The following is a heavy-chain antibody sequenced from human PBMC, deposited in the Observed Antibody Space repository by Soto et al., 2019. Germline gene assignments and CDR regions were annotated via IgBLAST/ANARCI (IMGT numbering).Heavy chain of an antibody. Sequence: ASVTVSCKVSGYTLTDLSMHWVRQAPGKGLEWMGGFDPEDGETIYAQKFQGRVTMTEDTSTDTAYMELSSLRSEDTAVYYCATVIVPAAMLVYFQHWGQGTLVTVSS. D-gene: IGHD2-2*01. CDR2: FDPEDGET. V-gene: IGHV1-24*01. J-gene: IGHJ1*01. CDR3: ATVIVPAAMLVYFQH. CDR1: GYTLTDLS.